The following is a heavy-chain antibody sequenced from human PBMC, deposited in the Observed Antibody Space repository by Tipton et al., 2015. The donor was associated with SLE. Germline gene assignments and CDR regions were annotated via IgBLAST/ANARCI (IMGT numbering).Heavy chain of an antibody. CDR2: INHSGST. Sequence: TLSLTCTVSGDSISSYYWSWIRQPPGKGLEWIGEINHSGSTNYNPSLKSRVTISVDTSKNQFSLKLSSVTAADTAVYYCARGTGTTVDYWGQGTLVTVSS. CDR3: ARGTGTTVDY. CDR1: GDSISSYY. V-gene: IGHV4-34*01. D-gene: IGHD1-7*01. J-gene: IGHJ4*02.